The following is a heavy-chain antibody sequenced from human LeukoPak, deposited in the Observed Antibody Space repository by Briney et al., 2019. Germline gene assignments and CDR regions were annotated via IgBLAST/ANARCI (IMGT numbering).Heavy chain of an antibody. CDR1: GFTFSSYE. D-gene: IGHD2/OR15-2a*01. V-gene: IGHV3-48*03. J-gene: IGHJ5*02. CDR3: AKDLRHRTTCNCYGWLDP. CDR2: ISSSGSTI. Sequence: QAGGALRLSCAASGFTFSSYEMNWVRQAPGKGLEWVSYISSSGSTIYYADSVKGRFTISRDNSRNTLYLQMNSLRVEDTAIYYCAKDLRHRTTCNCYGWLDPWGQGTLVTVSS.